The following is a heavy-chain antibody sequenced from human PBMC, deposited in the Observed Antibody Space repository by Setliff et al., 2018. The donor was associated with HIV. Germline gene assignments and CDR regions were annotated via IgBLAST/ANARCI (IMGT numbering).Heavy chain of an antibody. CDR1: NDSNTSFY. CDR3: TRPRVFDSFDV. Sequence: PSETLSLTCTVSNDSNTSFYWTWIRQPPGKGLEWIGYIYTSGSSNYNPSLKSRVTFSIDTSKNQFSLKLDSVTAADTAVYYCTRPRVFDSFDVWGPGTMVTVSS. V-gene: IGHV4-4*08. CDR2: IYTSGSS. J-gene: IGHJ3*01.